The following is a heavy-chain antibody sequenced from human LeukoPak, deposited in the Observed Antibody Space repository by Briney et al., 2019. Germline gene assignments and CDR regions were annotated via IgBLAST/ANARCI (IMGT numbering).Heavy chain of an antibody. CDR3: ARGGPGYSSGWLWFDP. D-gene: IGHD6-19*01. J-gene: IGHJ5*02. Sequence: GGSLRLSCAASGFTFSSYSMNWVRQAPGKWLEWVSSISSSSSYIYYADSVKGRFSSSRDNAKNSLYLQMNSLRAEDTAVYYCARGGPGYSSGWLWFDPWGQGTLVTVSS. CDR2: ISSSSSYI. V-gene: IGHV3-21*01. CDR1: GFTFSSYS.